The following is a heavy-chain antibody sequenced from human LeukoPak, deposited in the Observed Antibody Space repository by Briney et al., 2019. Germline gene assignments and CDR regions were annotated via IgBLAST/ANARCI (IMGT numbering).Heavy chain of an antibody. D-gene: IGHD3-10*01. CDR2: IYPGDSDT. V-gene: IGHV5-51*01. Sequence: GESLKISCKGSGYSFTSYWIGWVRQMPGKGLEWMGIIYPGDSDTRYSPSFQGQVIISVDKSISTAYLQWSSLKASDTAMYYRARHRGSYYYYYYMDVWGKGTSVTVSS. J-gene: IGHJ6*03. CDR3: ARHRGSYYYYYYMDV. CDR1: GYSFTSYW.